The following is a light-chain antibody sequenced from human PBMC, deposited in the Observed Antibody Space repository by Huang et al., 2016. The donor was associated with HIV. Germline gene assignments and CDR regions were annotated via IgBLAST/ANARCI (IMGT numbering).Light chain of an antibody. Sequence: ERVMTQSPDILSVSPGETATLACRASQDVSSNLAWYRQKPCQPPSLLIYGASTRVGGIPARCNGSGSGIAVTLTISSVQSEDFAVYDCQQYNNWPRTFGQGTKLEIK. V-gene: IGKV3-15*01. CDR3: QQYNNWPRT. J-gene: IGKJ2*01. CDR2: GAS. CDR1: QDVSSN.